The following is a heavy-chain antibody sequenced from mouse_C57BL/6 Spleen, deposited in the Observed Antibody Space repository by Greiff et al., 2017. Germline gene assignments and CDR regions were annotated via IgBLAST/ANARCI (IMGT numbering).Heavy chain of an antibody. J-gene: IGHJ4*01. V-gene: IGHV1-69*01. D-gene: IGHD2-4*01. CDR1: GYTFTSYW. Sequence: VQLQQPGAELVMPGASVKLSCKASGYTFTSYWMHWVKQRPGQGLEWIGEIDPSDSYTNYNQKFKGKSTLTVDKSSSTAYMQLSSLTSEDAAVYDCARGGYDYGSYYAMDYWGQGTSVTVSA. CDR3: ARGGYDYGSYYAMDY. CDR2: IDPSDSYT.